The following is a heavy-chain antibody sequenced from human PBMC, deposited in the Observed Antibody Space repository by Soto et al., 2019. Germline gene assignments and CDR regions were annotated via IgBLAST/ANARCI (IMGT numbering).Heavy chain of an antibody. CDR3: ARVAITFFGAVRDNWLDL. J-gene: IGHJ5*02. Sequence: ASVKVSCKSSGYTFTAYHMHWVRQAPGQRLEWLGMIDPRSGSTTYAQSFQGRVNMTRDTTTDTAYMELSGLKSDDTAVYYCARVAITFFGAVRDNWLDLWGPGTMVTVSS. CDR2: IDPRSGST. CDR1: GYTFTAYH. D-gene: IGHD3-3*01. V-gene: IGHV1-46*01.